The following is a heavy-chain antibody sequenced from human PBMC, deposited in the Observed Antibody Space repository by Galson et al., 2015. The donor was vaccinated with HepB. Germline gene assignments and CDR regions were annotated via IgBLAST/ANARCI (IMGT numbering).Heavy chain of an antibody. D-gene: IGHD6-19*01. Sequence: SLRLSCAASGFTFSSYAMSWVRQAPGKGLEWVSAISGSGGSTYYADSVKGRFTISRDNSKNTLYLQMNSLRAEDTAVYYCAKDRHISGIAVAGQRNMFDYWGQGTLVTVSS. CDR1: GFTFSSYA. V-gene: IGHV3-23*01. CDR3: AKDRHISGIAVAGQRNMFDY. CDR2: ISGSGGST. J-gene: IGHJ4*02.